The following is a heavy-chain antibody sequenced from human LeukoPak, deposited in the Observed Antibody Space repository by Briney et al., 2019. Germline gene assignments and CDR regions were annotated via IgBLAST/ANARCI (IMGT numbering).Heavy chain of an antibody. CDR1: GFTFSSYW. D-gene: IGHD2-2*01. J-gene: IGHJ4*02. Sequence: GGSLRLSCAASGFTFSSYWMSWVRQAPGKGLEWVANIKQDGSEKYYVDSVKGRFTISRDNAKNSLYLQMNSLRAEDTAVYYCARDKGSRGVYCSSTSCYSGAEYYFDYWGQGTLVTVSS. V-gene: IGHV3-7*01. CDR3: ARDKGSRGVYCSSTSCYSGAEYYFDY. CDR2: IKQDGSEK.